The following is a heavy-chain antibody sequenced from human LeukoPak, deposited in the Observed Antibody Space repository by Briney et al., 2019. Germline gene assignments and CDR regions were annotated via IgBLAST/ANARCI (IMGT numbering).Heavy chain of an antibody. Sequence: GGSLRLSCAASGFTSENYYMNWVRQAPGKGLEWVSSISGSGSSIYYADSLQGRFTISRDNAKNSLYLQMNSLRDGDTAVYFCARAPFRDYFGSGSYFDFWGRGTLVTVSS. CDR2: ISGSGSSI. J-gene: IGHJ4*02. CDR3: ARAPFRDYFGSGSYFDF. CDR1: GFTSENYY. V-gene: IGHV3-21*01. D-gene: IGHD3-10*01.